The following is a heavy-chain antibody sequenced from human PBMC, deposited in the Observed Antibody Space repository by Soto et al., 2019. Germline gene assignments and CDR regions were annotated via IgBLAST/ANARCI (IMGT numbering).Heavy chain of an antibody. Sequence: QVQLVESGGGVVQPGRSLRLSCAASGFTFSSYAMHWVRQAPGKGLEWVAVISYDGSNKYYADSVKGRFTISRDNSKNTLYLQMNSLRAEDTAVYYCARDRLVSIAVADTYYYYGMDVWGQGTTVTVSS. CDR2: ISYDGSNK. V-gene: IGHV3-30-3*01. D-gene: IGHD6-19*01. J-gene: IGHJ6*02. CDR3: ARDRLVSIAVADTYYYYGMDV. CDR1: GFTFSSYA.